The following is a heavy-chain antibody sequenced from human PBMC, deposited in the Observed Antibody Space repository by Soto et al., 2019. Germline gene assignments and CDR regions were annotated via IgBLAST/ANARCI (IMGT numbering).Heavy chain of an antibody. J-gene: IGHJ5*02. CDR3: VRGISARQEGYTWFDP. CDR1: CGSMNSYY. D-gene: IGHD6-6*01. V-gene: IGHV4-59*01. CDR2: IFYSGLT. Sequence: PSETLSLTCSVSCGSMNSYYWTWIRQPPGRGLEWIGYIFYSGLTNYNPSLQSRVTISLDTPNNQFSLRLRSLTAADTAVYYCVRGISARQEGYTWFDPWGQGALVTVSS.